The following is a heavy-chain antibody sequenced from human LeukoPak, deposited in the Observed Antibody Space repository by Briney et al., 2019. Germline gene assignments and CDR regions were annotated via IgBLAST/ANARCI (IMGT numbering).Heavy chain of an antibody. J-gene: IGHJ4*02. Sequence: GESLKISFKGSGYSFTSYWIGWVRQMPGKGLEWMGIIYPGDSDTRYSPSFQGQVTISADKSISTAYLQWSSLKASDTAMYYCARHPIRYSSSWYTDYWGQGTLVTVSS. D-gene: IGHD6-13*01. CDR3: ARHPIRYSSSWYTDY. CDR2: IYPGDSDT. V-gene: IGHV5-51*01. CDR1: GYSFTSYW.